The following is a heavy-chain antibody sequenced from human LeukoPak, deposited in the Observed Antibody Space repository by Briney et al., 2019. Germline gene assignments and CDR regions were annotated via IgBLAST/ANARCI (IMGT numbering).Heavy chain of an antibody. CDR1: GFTFSSYS. CDR2: ISSSSSYI. Sequence: PGGSLRLSCAASGFTFSSYSMNWVRQAPGKGLEWVSSISSSSSYIYYADSVKGRFTISRDNAKNSLYLQMNSLRAEDTAVYYCARGGSGSYSDGAFDIWGQGIMVTVSS. D-gene: IGHD1-26*01. CDR3: ARGGSGSYSDGAFDI. J-gene: IGHJ3*02. V-gene: IGHV3-21*01.